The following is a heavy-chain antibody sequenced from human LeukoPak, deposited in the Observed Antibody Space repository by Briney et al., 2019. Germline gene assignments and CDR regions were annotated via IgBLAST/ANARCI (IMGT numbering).Heavy chain of an antibody. CDR3: ARVLDWRFDY. Sequence: PGGSLRLSRAASGFPFSDYYVSWTRQAPGKGLGWVSYISSSSSYTNYADSVKGRFTISRDNAKNSLYLQMNSLRAEDTAVYYCARVLDWRFDYWGQGTLVTASS. CDR1: GFPFSDYY. CDR2: ISSSSSYT. V-gene: IGHV3-11*05. D-gene: IGHD3/OR15-3a*01. J-gene: IGHJ4*02.